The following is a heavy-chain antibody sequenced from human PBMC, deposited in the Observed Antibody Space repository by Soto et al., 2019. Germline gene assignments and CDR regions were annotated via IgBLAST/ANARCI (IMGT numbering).Heavy chain of an antibody. V-gene: IGHV1-18*04. CDR3: ARVAHDSSGYYYYYYGMDV. CDR2: ISAYNGNT. D-gene: IGHD3-22*01. J-gene: IGHJ6*02. CDR1: GYTFTSYG. Sequence: QVQLVQSGAEVKKPGASVKVSCKASGYTFTSYGISWVRQAPGQGLEWMGWISAYNGNTNYAQKLQGRVTMTTDTTTSTAYMELRSLRSDDTAVYYCARVAHDSSGYYYYYYGMDVWGQGTTVTVSS.